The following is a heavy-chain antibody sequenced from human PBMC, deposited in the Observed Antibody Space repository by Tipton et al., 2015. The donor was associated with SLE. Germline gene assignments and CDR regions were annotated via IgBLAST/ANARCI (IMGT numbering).Heavy chain of an antibody. CDR3: ARALSTMILEVPGPFDM. CDR2: IYTTGST. Sequence: TLSLTCTVSGGSISSYYWSWIRQPPGKGLEWIGYIYTTGSTNYNPSLKSRVTISVDTSKNQFSLKLTSVTAADTAVYYCARALSTMILEVPGPFDMWGQGTMVTVSS. D-gene: IGHD3-22*01. V-gene: IGHV4-4*08. CDR1: GGSISSYY. J-gene: IGHJ3*02.